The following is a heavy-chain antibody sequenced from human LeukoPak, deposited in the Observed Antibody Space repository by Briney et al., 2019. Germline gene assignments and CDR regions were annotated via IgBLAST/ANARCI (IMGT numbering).Heavy chain of an antibody. D-gene: IGHD6-13*01. J-gene: IGHJ4*02. CDR3: ARGVRNSSSWYVGRGHSDY. CDR1: GGSISSGDYY. V-gene: IGHV4-30-4*01. Sequence: SETLSLTCTVSGGSISSGDYYWSWIRQPPGKGLEWIGYIYYSGSTYYNPSLKSRVTISVDTSKNQFSLKLSSVTAADTAVYYCARGVRNSSSWYVGRGHSDYWGQGTLVTVSS. CDR2: IYYSGST.